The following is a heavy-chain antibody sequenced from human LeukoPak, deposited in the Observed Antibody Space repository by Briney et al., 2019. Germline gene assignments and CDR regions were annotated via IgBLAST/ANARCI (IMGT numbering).Heavy chain of an antibody. CDR2: ISSSSSYT. Sequence: GGSLRLSCAASGFTFSDYYMSWIRQAPGQGLEWVSYISSSSSYTNYADSVKGRFTISRDNAKNSLYLQMNSLRAEDTAVYYCAVRRITMVRGVIGPDWFDPWGQGTLVTVSS. J-gene: IGHJ5*02. V-gene: IGHV3-11*06. CDR1: GFTFSDYY. CDR3: AVRRITMVRGVIGPDWFDP. D-gene: IGHD3-10*01.